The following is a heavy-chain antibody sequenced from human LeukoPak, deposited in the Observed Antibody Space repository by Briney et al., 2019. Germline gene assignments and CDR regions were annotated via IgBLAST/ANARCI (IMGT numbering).Heavy chain of an antibody. Sequence: SETLSLTCTVAGGSISSSSYSWGWIRQPPGKGLEWIGSIYYSGSTYYNPSLKSRVTISVDTSQHQFYLTLSSVTVADSASYYCARHRGEWLGREYFQHWGQGTLVTVSS. V-gene: IGHV4-39*01. CDR2: IYYSGST. J-gene: IGHJ1*01. CDR3: ARHRGEWLGREYFQH. CDR1: GGSISSSSYS. D-gene: IGHD6-19*01.